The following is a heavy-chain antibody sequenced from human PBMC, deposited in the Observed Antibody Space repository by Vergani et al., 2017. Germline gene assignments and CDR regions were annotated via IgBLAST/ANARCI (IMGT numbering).Heavy chain of an antibody. Sequence: QVTLKESGPVVVKPTETLTLTCSVSGFSLTDTTMGVAWIRQPSGKALEWLAHLFATDGAAYSTSLRTRLRISGDTSKSQVVLSMTNMGPADSGTYFCARILYAPRSRSYFAGVDVWGRGTTVTVSS. D-gene: IGHD3-10*01. CDR2: LFATDGA. CDR3: ARILYAPRSRSYFAGVDV. CDR1: GFSLTDTTMG. V-gene: IGHV2-26*01. J-gene: IGHJ6*02.